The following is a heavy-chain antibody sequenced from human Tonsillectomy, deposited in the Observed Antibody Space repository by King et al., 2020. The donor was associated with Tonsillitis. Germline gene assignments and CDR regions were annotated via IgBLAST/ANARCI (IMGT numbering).Heavy chain of an antibody. CDR3: ARQEELRSWWGMDV. CDR2: IYYSGST. J-gene: IGHJ6*02. CDR1: GGSISSYY. D-gene: IGHD1-26*01. Sequence: QLQESGPGLVKPSETLSLTCTVSGGSISSYYWSWIRHPPGKGLEWIGYIYYSGSTNYNPSLKSRVTISVDTSKNQFSLKLSSVTAADTAVYYCARQEELRSWWGMDVWGQGTTVTVSS. V-gene: IGHV4-59*08.